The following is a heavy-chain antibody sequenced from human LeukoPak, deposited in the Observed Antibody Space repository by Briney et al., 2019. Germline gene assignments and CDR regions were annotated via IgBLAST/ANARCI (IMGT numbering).Heavy chain of an antibody. Sequence: GGSLRLSCAASGFTFSSYEMNWVRQAPGKGLEWVSYISSSGSTIYYADSVKGRFTISRDNAKNSLYLQMNSLGAEDTAVYYCVVTIFGVVFWGQGTLVTVSS. CDR1: GFTFSSYE. D-gene: IGHD3-3*01. J-gene: IGHJ4*02. CDR2: ISSSGSTI. V-gene: IGHV3-48*03. CDR3: VVTIFGVVF.